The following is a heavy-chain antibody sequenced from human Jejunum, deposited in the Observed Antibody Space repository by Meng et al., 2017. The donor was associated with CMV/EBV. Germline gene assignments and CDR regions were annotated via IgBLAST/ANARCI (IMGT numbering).Heavy chain of an antibody. CDR2: IRYDASNK. CDR1: GFSFSSYG. J-gene: IGHJ4*02. D-gene: IGHD6-13*01. Sequence: SGFSFSSYGMHWVRQAPGKGLEWVTYIRYDASNKYYADSVKGRFTISRDNSKNTLYLQMNSLRAEDTAVYYCAKGHTTSWYSFDYWGQGTLVTVSS. CDR3: AKGHTTSWYSFDY. V-gene: IGHV3-30*02.